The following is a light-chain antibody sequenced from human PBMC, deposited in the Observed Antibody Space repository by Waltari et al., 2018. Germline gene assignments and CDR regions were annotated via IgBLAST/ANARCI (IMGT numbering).Light chain of an antibody. CDR3: QQRGNWPPIT. Sequence: EIVLTQSPATLSLSPGERATLSCRASESVSDYLAWYQQKPGQAPRLLIFDASNRASGIPVRFRGSGSGTDFSLTISSLEPEDFAVYYCQQRGNWPPITFGQGTRLEVK. J-gene: IGKJ5*01. CDR2: DAS. CDR1: ESVSDY. V-gene: IGKV3-11*01.